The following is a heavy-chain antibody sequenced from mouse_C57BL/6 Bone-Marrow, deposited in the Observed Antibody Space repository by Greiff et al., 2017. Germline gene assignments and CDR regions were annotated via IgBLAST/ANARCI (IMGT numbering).Heavy chain of an antibody. J-gene: IGHJ2*01. Sequence: DVKLVESGGGLVKPGGSLKLSCAASGFTISSYAMPWVRQTPEKRLEWVATISDGGSYTYYPDNVKGRFTISRDNATNHLYLQMSHLQSEDTAMYYCANDNYSSSPFDYWGQGTTLTVSS. CDR2: ISDGGSYT. CDR1: GFTISSYA. V-gene: IGHV5-4*03. D-gene: IGHD1-3*01. CDR3: ANDNYSSSPFDY.